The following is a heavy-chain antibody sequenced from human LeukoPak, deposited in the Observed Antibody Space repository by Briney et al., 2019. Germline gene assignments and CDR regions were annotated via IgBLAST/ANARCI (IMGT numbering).Heavy chain of an antibody. J-gene: IGHJ4*02. V-gene: IGHV3-30-3*01. D-gene: IGHD1-26*01. CDR2: ISYDGSNK. CDR3: ARAKEGATLDY. Sequence: GGSLRLSCAASGFTFSSYAMHWVRQAPGKGLEWVAVISYDGSNKYYADSVKGRFTISRDNSKNTLYLQMNSLRTEDTAVYYCARAKEGATLDYWGQGTLVTVSS. CDR1: GFTFSSYA.